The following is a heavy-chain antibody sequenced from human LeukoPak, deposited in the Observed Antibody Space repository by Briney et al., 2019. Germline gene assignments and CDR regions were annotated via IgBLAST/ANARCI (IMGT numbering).Heavy chain of an antibody. CDR1: GYSFTSYW. CDR2: IYPGDSDT. Sequence: GESLKISCKGSGYSFTSYWIGWVRQLPGKDLEWMGIIYPGDSDTRYSPSFQGQVTISADKSISTAYLQWSSLKASDTAMYYGARHGATYYDILGMFDPWGQGTLVTVSS. CDR3: ARHGATYYDILGMFDP. V-gene: IGHV5-51*01. D-gene: IGHD3-9*01. J-gene: IGHJ5*02.